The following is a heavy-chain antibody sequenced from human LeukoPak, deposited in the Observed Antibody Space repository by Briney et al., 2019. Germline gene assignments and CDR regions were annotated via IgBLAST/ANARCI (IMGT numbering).Heavy chain of an antibody. CDR1: GYTFTSYD. Sequence: ASVTVSCTASGYTFTSYDINRVRQATGQGLEWMGWMNPNSGNTGYAQKFQGRVTMTRNTSISTAYMELSSLRSEDTAVYYCARRPTYGYYDYVWGSYHFDYWGQGTLVTVSS. CDR3: ARRPTYGYYDYVWGSYHFDY. D-gene: IGHD3-16*02. J-gene: IGHJ4*02. CDR2: MNPNSGNT. V-gene: IGHV1-8*01.